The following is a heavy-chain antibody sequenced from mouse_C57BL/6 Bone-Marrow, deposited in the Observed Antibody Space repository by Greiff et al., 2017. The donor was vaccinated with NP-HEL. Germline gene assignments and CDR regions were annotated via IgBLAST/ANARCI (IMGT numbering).Heavy chain of an antibody. CDR1: GYTFTSYG. CDR3: ARYYGSSFLFDY. CDR2: IYPRSGNT. Sequence: QVQLQQSGAELARPGASVKLSCKASGYTFTSYGISWVKQRTGQGLEWIGEIYPRSGNTYYNEKFKGKATLTADKSSSTAYMELRSLTSEDSAVYFCARYYGSSFLFDYWGQGTTLTVSS. J-gene: IGHJ2*01. V-gene: IGHV1-81*01. D-gene: IGHD1-1*01.